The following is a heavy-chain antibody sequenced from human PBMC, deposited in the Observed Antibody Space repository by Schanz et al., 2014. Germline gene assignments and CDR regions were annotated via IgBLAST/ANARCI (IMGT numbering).Heavy chain of an antibody. CDR1: GGSISSFY. CDR3: ARQGIGYQHGRYYYYMDV. CDR2: IYTNGST. V-gene: IGHV4-4*07. D-gene: IGHD2-2*01. J-gene: IGHJ6*03. Sequence: QVQLQESGPGLMKPSETLSLTCTVSGGSISSFYWSWIRQPAGKGLEWIGRIYTNGSTKYNPSLKSRVTMSVDTSKNQFSLKLSSVTAADTAVYYCARQGIGYQHGRYYYYMDVWGRGTTVTVSS.